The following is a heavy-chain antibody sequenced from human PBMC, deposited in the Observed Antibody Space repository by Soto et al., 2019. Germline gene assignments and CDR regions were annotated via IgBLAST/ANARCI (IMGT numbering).Heavy chain of an antibody. CDR1: GGSISSSSYY. CDR2: IYYSGST. CDR3: ARHLSAGLNWFDP. J-gene: IGHJ5*02. D-gene: IGHD6-13*01. V-gene: IGHV4-39*01. Sequence: SETLSLTCTVSGGSISSSSYYWGWIRQPPGKGLEWIGSIYYSGSTYYNPSLKSRVTISVDTSKNQFSLKLSSVTAADTAVYYCARHLSAGLNWFDPWGQGTLVTVSS.